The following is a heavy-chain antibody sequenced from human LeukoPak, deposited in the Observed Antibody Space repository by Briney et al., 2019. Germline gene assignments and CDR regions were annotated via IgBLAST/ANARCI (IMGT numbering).Heavy chain of an antibody. J-gene: IGHJ5*02. V-gene: IGHV1-46*01. CDR3: ARANNNYDSSGYYSTGLNWFDP. CDR1: GYTFTSYY. CDR2: INPSGGST. D-gene: IGHD3-22*01. Sequence: GASVKVSCKASGYTFTSYYMHWVRQAPGQGLEWMGIINPSGGSTSYAQKFQGRVTMTRDTSTSTVYMELSSLRSEDTAVYYCARANNNYDSSGYYSTGLNWFDPWGQGTLVTVSS.